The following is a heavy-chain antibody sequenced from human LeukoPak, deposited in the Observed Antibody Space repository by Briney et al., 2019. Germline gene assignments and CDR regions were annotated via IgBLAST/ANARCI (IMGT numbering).Heavy chain of an antibody. D-gene: IGHD3-22*01. J-gene: IGHJ3*02. CDR2: MYYSGST. V-gene: IGHV4-31*03. CDR3: ARYYYDSSGYYSSHAFDI. Sequence: SETLSLTCTVSVGSIWSVGYYCSWIRQHPGEGVEWCVYMYYSGSTYYDPSLKSRVTISVDTSKNQFSLKLSSVTAADTAVYYCARYYYDSSGYYSSHAFDIWGQGTMVTVSS. CDR1: VGSIWSVGYY.